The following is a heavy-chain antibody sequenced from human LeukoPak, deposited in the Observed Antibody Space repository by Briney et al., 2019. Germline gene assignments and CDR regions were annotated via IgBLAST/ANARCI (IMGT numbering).Heavy chain of an antibody. Sequence: GGSLRLSCAASGFTFDDYAMHWVRQAPGKGLEWVSGISWNSGSIGYADSVKGRFTISRDNAKNSLYLQMNSLRAEDTALYYCAKDVQWLVRMGAFDIWGQGTMVTVSS. CDR3: AKDVQWLVRMGAFDI. D-gene: IGHD6-19*01. J-gene: IGHJ3*02. V-gene: IGHV3-9*01. CDR2: ISWNSGSI. CDR1: GFTFDDYA.